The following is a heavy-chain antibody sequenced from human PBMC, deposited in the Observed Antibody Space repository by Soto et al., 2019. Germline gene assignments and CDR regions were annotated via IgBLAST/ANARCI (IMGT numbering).Heavy chain of an antibody. CDR2: INHSGST. Sequence: PSETLSLTCAVYGGSFSGYYCSWLRQPPGKGLEWIGEINHSGSTNYNPSLKSRVTISVDTSKNQFSLKLSSVTAADTAVYYCARGRVTTVTTYYFDYWGQGTLVTVSS. V-gene: IGHV4-34*01. CDR3: ARGRVTTVTTYYFDY. J-gene: IGHJ4*02. CDR1: GGSFSGYY. D-gene: IGHD4-17*01.